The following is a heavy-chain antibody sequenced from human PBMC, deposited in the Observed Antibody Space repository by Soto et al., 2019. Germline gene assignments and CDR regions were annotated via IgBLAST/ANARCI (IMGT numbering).Heavy chain of an antibody. J-gene: IGHJ4*02. CDR1: GFTFSDHY. D-gene: IGHD1-1*01. CDR2: STDQAHSFNT. Sequence: EVQLVESGGGLVQPGGSLRLSCAVSGFTFSDHYMDWVRQAPGKGLEWVGRSTDQAHSFNTVYAASVKGRFTISRDDSKKSLYLQMNSLKIEDTDVYYCVRATTKDTSSPSVDYWGQGTLVTVSS. V-gene: IGHV3-72*01. CDR3: VRATTKDTSSPSVDY.